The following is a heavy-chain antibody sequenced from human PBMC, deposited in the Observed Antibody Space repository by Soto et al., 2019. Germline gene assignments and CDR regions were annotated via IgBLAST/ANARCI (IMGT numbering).Heavy chain of an antibody. Sequence: SETLSLTCAVYGGSFSGYYWSWIRQPPGKGLEWIGEINHSGSTNYNPSLKSRVTISVDTSKNQFSLKLSSVTAADTAVYYCARGRVRYCSSTSCYRFDYWGQGTLVTVSS. CDR2: INHSGST. D-gene: IGHD2-2*01. V-gene: IGHV4-34*01. CDR3: ARGRVRYCSSTSCYRFDY. J-gene: IGHJ4*02. CDR1: GGSFSGYY.